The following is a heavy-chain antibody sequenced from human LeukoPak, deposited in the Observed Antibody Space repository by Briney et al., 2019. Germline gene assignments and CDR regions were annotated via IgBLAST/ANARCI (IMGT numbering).Heavy chain of an antibody. J-gene: IGHJ4*02. D-gene: IGHD3-22*01. CDR3: ARGAHYYDSSGYYYYFDY. CDR2: INPNSGGT. CDR1: RYTSTGYY. Sequence: ASVKVSCKASRYTSTGYYMHWVRQAPGQGLEWMGWINPNSGGTNYAQKFQGRVTMTRDTSISTAYMELSRLRSDDTAVYYCARGAHYYDSSGYYYYFDYWGQGTLVTVSS. V-gene: IGHV1-2*02.